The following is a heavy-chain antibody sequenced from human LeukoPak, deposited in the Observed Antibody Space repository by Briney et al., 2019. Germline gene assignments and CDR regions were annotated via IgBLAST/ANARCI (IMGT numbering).Heavy chain of an antibody. CDR2: ISSYYGST. D-gene: IGHD3-10*01. CDR3: ARDAKTMVRGAIDH. V-gene: IGHV1-18*04. Sequence: ASVTVSCMASGCTFTSYGYSWVRQPAARGLAWMGWISSYYGSTSYSQTLRERVTTITDTSTSTAYMELKSLRSDDTAVYYCARDAKTMVRGAIDHWGQGTLVTVSS. CDR1: GCTFTSYG. J-gene: IGHJ4*02.